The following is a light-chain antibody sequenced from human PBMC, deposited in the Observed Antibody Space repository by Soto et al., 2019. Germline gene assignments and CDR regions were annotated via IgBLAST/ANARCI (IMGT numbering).Light chain of an antibody. J-gene: IGKJ5*01. CDR2: AAS. Sequence: IQLTQSPSSLSASLGDRVTITCRASQGISSYLAWYQQKPGKAPKLLIYAASTLQSGVPSRFSGSGSGTDFTLTISSLQPEDFATYYCQQLNSYPWTFGQGTRLEI. V-gene: IGKV1-9*01. CDR1: QGISSY. CDR3: QQLNSYPWT.